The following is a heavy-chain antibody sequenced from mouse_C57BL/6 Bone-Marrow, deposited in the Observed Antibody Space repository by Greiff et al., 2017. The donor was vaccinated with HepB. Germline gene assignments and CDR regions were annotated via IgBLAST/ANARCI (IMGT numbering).Heavy chain of an antibody. V-gene: IGHV1-82*01. CDR3: EKLAANWYIDV. CDR2: IYPGDGDT. J-gene: IGHJ1*03. Sequence: QVQLQQSGPELVKPGASVKISCKASGYAFSSSWMNWVKQRPGKGLEWIGRIYPGDGDTNYNGKFKGKATLTADKYTSKAKMQLSSLTAEDTAVYCCEKLAANWYIDVWGTGTTVTVSS. CDR1: GYAFSSSW.